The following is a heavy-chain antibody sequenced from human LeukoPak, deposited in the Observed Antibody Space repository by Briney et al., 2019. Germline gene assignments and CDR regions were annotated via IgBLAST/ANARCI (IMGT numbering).Heavy chain of an antibody. V-gene: IGHV3-23*01. J-gene: IGHJ4*02. CDR2: ISGSGGST. D-gene: IGHD1-14*01. Sequence: GGSLRLSCAASGFTFSSYAMSWVRQAPGKGLEWVSAISGSGGSTYYADSVKGRFTISRDNSKNTLYLQMNSLKAEDTAVYYCVRGGWGTISDYWGQGTLVTVSS. CDR1: GFTFSSYA. CDR3: VRGGWGTISDY.